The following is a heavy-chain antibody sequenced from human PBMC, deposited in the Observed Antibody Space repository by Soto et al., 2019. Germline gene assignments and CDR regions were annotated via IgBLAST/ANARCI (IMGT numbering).Heavy chain of an antibody. CDR3: TTYHGDYNFDH. Sequence: QVQLGQSGAEVKKPGASVKVSCKVSGYTLNEVAMHWVRQATGKGLEWLGGFDPDEAETIYAQHFQGRVTTTEDTSTETVYMELSSLGSEDTALYFCTTYHGDYNFDHWGQGTLVSVSS. CDR1: GYTLNEVA. V-gene: IGHV1-24*01. J-gene: IGHJ5*02. D-gene: IGHD4-17*01. CDR2: FDPDEAET.